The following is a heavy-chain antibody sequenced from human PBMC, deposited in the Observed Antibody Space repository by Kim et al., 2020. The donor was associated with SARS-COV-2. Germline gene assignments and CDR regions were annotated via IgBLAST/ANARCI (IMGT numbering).Heavy chain of an antibody. J-gene: IGHJ5*02. CDR3: ARDPQYCSGGSCYWFDP. V-gene: IGHV1-3*01. Sequence: FQGRVTITRDTSASTAYMELSSLRSEDTAVYYCARDPQYCSGGSCYWFDPWGQGTLVTVSS. D-gene: IGHD2-15*01.